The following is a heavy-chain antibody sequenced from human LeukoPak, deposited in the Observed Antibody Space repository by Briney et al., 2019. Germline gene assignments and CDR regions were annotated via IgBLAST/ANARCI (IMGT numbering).Heavy chain of an antibody. CDR1: GFTFSSYG. J-gene: IGHJ4*02. CDR2: ISYDGSNK. D-gene: IGHD4/OR15-4a*01. Sequence: GRSLRLSCAASGFTFSSYGMHWVRQAPGKGLEGVAVISYDGSNKYYADSVKGRFTISRDNSKNTLYLQMNSLRAEDTAVYYCAKVAPRREDYYYFDYWGQGTLVTVSS. CDR3: AKVAPRREDYYYFDY. V-gene: IGHV3-30*18.